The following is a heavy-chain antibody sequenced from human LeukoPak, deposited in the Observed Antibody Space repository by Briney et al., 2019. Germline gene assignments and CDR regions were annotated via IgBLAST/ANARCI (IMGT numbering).Heavy chain of an antibody. Sequence: PGGTLRLFCAASGFTFSSYWMSWVGQAPGKGREWVANIKQDGSEKYQVDSVKSPFTISRDNAKNSLYLQMNSLRAEDTAVYYCARDGEAAQDAFDIWGQGTMVTVSS. J-gene: IGHJ3*02. CDR1: GFTFSSYW. D-gene: IGHD6-6*01. CDR2: IKQDGSEK. V-gene: IGHV3-7*01. CDR3: ARDGEAAQDAFDI.